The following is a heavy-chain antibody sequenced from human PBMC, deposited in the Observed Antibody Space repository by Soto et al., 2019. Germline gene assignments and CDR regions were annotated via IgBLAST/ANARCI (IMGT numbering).Heavy chain of an antibody. D-gene: IGHD4-4*01. Sequence: TSETLSLTCAVYGGSFSGYYWSWIRQPPGKGLEWIGEINHSGSTNYNPSLKSRVTISVDTSKNQFSLKLSSVTAADSAVYYCARWGILGSMTTSEAGDYWGQGTLVTVSS. J-gene: IGHJ4*02. V-gene: IGHV4-34*01. CDR1: GGSFSGYY. CDR3: ARWGILGSMTTSEAGDY. CDR2: INHSGST.